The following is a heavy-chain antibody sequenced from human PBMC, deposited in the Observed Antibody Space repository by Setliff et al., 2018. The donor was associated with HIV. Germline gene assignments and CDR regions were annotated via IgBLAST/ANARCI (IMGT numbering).Heavy chain of an antibody. J-gene: IGHJ3*02. V-gene: IGHV4-34*01. Sequence: PSETLSLTCAVYGGSFNGYYWSWIRQPPGKGLEWIGEINHSGSTNYNPSLQSRVTISVDTSKNQFSLKLSSVTAADTALYYCARATATKPFDIWGQGTVVTVSS. CDR1: GGSFNGYY. D-gene: IGHD5-18*01. CDR2: INHSGST. CDR3: ARATATKPFDI.